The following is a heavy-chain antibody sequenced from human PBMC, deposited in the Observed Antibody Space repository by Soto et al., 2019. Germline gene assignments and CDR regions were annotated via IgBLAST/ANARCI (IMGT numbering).Heavy chain of an antibody. CDR3: AKSPPAVAGFFDY. CDR2: TSFDGSSG. J-gene: IGHJ4*02. CDR1: GFTISSSG. D-gene: IGHD6-19*01. V-gene: IGHV3-30*18. Sequence: PGGSLRLSCAASGFTISSSGMHWVRQAPGKGLEWVAVTSFDGSSGYYADSVRGRFTISRDNSNNTLYLQMNSLRAEDTAVYYCAKSPPAVAGFFDYWGQGTLVTVSS.